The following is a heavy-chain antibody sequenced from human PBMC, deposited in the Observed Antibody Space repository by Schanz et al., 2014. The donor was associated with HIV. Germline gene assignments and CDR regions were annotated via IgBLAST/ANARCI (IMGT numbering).Heavy chain of an antibody. CDR2: IKSKTDGGTT. V-gene: IGHV3-15*01. D-gene: IGHD3-22*01. Sequence: EVQLVESGGGLVKPGGSLRLSCAASGFTFSNAWMNWVRQAPGKGLEWVGRIKSKTDGGTTDYAAPVKGRFTISRDDAKNTLYLQMNSLKTEDTAVYFCTCVSSGWCLGVFDIWGQGTMVTVSS. J-gene: IGHJ3*02. CDR3: TCVSSGWCLGVFDI. CDR1: GFTFSNAW.